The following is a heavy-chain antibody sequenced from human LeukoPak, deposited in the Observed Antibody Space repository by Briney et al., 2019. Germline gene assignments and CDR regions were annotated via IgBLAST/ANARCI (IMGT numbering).Heavy chain of an antibody. V-gene: IGHV3-7*01. J-gene: IGHJ4*02. CDR2: IKPDGSVQ. CDR3: ARDFYASGSHDY. CDR1: GFTLSSYW. Sequence: TGGSLRLSCAASGFTLSSYWMTWVRQVPGKGLEWVANIKPDGSVQHYADSVKGRFTISRDNARNSLYLQMNTLRAEDTAVFYCARDFYASGSHDYWGQGTLVTVSS. D-gene: IGHD3-10*01.